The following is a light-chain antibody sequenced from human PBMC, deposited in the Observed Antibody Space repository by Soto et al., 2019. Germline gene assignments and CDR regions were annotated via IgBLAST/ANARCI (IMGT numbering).Light chain of an antibody. CDR1: RNVYSF. CDR2: DAS. CDR3: QQRDKWPLT. V-gene: IGKV3-11*01. J-gene: IGKJ4*01. Sequence: DIVLTQSPATLSLSPGEGASLSFMASRNVYSFLAWYQQKPGQSPRLLIYDASRRATGIPARFSGSGSGTDFTLTISRLEPEDFAVYYCQQRDKWPLTFGAGTKVDIK.